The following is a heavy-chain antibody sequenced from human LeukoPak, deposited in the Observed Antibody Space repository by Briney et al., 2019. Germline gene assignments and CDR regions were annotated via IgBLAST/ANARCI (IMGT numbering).Heavy chain of an antibody. Sequence: SETLSLTCTVSGGSISSSNYYWGWIRQPPGKGLEWIGSIYYSGSTYYNPSLNSRVTISVDTSKNQFSLKLSSVTAADTAVYYCAREAVSGWFEDYWGQGTQVTVSS. CDR1: GGSISSSNYY. J-gene: IGHJ4*02. D-gene: IGHD6-19*01. V-gene: IGHV4-39*02. CDR3: AREAVSGWFEDY. CDR2: IYYSGST.